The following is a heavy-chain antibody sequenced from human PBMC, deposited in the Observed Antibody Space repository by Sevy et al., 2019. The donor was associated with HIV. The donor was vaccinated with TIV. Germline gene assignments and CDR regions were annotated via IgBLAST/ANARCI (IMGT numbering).Heavy chain of an antibody. CDR3: ARAVSGSYPSFDY. J-gene: IGHJ4*02. Sequence: ASVKVSCKASGYTFTGYYMHWVRQAPGQGLEWMGWINPNSGGTNYVQKFQGRVTMTRDTSISTAYMELSRLRSDDTAVYYCARAVSGSYPSFDYWGQGTLVTVSS. CDR2: INPNSGGT. CDR1: GYTFTGYY. D-gene: IGHD1-26*01. V-gene: IGHV1-2*02.